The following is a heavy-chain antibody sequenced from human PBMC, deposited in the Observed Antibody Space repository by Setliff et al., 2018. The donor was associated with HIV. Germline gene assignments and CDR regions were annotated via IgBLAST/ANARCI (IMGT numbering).Heavy chain of an antibody. J-gene: IGHJ6*02. Sequence: SVKVSCKASGGTFSSYAISWVRQAPGQGLEWMGGIVPILGIASYSQKFQGRVTITADKSTSTAYMELSSLRSEDTAVYYCARPQWELGVDYYGMDVWGQGTTVTVSS. V-gene: IGHV1-69*10. CDR3: ARPQWELGVDYYGMDV. CDR2: IVPILGIA. D-gene: IGHD1-26*01. CDR1: GGTFSSYA.